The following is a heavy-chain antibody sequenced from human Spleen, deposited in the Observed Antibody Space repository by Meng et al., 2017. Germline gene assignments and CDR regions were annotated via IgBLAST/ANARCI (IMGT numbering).Heavy chain of an antibody. CDR2: IYYSGST. CDR3: ARATVAGTFDY. CDR1: GGSISSGGYY. Sequence: HGQLQQWGAGLLTSSETLSLTCAVSGGSISSGGYYWSWIRQHPGKGLEWIGYIYYSGSTYYNPSLKSRVTISVDTSKNQFSLKLSSVTAADTAVYYCARATVAGTFDYWGQGTLVTVSS. D-gene: IGHD6-19*01. V-gene: IGHV4-31*11. J-gene: IGHJ4*02.